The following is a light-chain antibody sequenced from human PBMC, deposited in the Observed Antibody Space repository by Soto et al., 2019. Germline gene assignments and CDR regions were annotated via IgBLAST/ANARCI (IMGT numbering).Light chain of an antibody. CDR3: QQTKTYTLA. V-gene: IGKV1-12*01. CDR1: QDISNW. Sequence: DIPMTQPPSSVSASVGDRVTITCRASQDISNWLAWYQQRPGKAPNLLIYAASSLQTGVPSRFSGGGFGTDFNLTISRLQTEDFATYYCQQTKTYTLAFGGGTKVDIK. CDR2: AAS. J-gene: IGKJ4*01.